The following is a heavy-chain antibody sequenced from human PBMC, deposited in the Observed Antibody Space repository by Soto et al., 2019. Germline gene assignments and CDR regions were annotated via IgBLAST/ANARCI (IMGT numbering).Heavy chain of an antibody. CDR3: ARGTRYSSSVFDS. CDR1: GGSISSYY. J-gene: IGHJ4*02. V-gene: IGHV4-59*01. D-gene: IGHD6-6*01. Sequence: ASETLSLTCTVSGGSISSYYWSWIRQPPGKGLEWIGYIHYSGSTNYNPSLKSRITISVDTSKKQFSLKLSSVTTADTAVYYCARGTRYSSSVFDSWGQGALVTVSS. CDR2: IHYSGST.